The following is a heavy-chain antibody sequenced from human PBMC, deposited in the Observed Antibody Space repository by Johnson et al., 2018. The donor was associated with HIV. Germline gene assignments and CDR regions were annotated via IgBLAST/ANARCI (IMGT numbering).Heavy chain of an antibody. Sequence: QMLLVESGGGVVQPGRSLRLSCTSAVSFSGYAMHWFRQAPPKGLEWLAVVSYDASNKYYADSVRGRFTISRDNSKNTVFLQMDSLRGEDTAMYYCAKNFRGGIVAAGDAFDIWGQGTMVTVSS. CDR1: AVSFSGYA. J-gene: IGHJ3*02. D-gene: IGHD6-13*01. CDR3: AKNFRGGIVAAGDAFDI. V-gene: IGHV3-30-3*02. CDR2: VSYDASNK.